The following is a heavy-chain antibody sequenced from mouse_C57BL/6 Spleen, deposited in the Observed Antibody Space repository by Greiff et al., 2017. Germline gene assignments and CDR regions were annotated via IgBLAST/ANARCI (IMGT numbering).Heavy chain of an antibody. J-gene: IGHJ2*01. Sequence: VQRVESGAELVRPGASVTLSCKASGYTFTDYEMHWVKQTPVHGLEWIGAIDPETGGTAYNQKFKGKAILTADKSSSTAYMELRSLTSEGSAVYYCTRRGSRYYGKGDFDYWGQGTNLTVSS. V-gene: IGHV1-15*01. CDR3: TRRGSRYYGKGDFDY. D-gene: IGHD1-1*01. CDR1: GYTFTDYE. CDR2: IDPETGGT.